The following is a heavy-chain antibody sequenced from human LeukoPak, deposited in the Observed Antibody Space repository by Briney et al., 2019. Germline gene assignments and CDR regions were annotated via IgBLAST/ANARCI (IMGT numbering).Heavy chain of an antibody. D-gene: IGHD3-16*01. V-gene: IGHV1-2*06. CDR1: GYTFTSYD. J-gene: IGHJ3*02. CDR3: ARALEIMDAFDI. Sequence: ASVKVSCKASGYTFTSYDINWVRQAPGQGLEWMGRINPNSGGTNYAQKFQGRVTMTRDTSISTAYMELSRLRSDDTAVYYCARALEIMDAFDIWGQGTMVTVSS. CDR2: INPNSGGT.